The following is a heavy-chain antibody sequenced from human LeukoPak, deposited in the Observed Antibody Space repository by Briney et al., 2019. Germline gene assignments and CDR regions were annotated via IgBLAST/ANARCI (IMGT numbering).Heavy chain of an antibody. J-gene: IGHJ6*02. Sequence: ATVKVSCKASGYTFTGYYMHWVRQAPGQGLEWMGWINPNSGGTNYAQKFQGRATMTRDTSISTAYMELSRLRSDDTAVYYCARVRSYCSGGSCYWSNYYGMDVWGQGTTVTVSS. V-gene: IGHV1-2*02. D-gene: IGHD2-15*01. CDR3: ARVRSYCSGGSCYWSNYYGMDV. CDR2: INPNSGGT. CDR1: GYTFTGYY.